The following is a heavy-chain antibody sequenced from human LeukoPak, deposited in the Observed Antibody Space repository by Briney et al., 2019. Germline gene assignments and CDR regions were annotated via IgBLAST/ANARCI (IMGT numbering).Heavy chain of an antibody. CDR2: IYTSGST. CDR3: ARVVATIESYYYYYMDV. J-gene: IGHJ6*03. D-gene: IGHD5-12*01. Sequence: SETLSLTCTVSGGSISSYYWSWIRQPAGKGLEWIGRIYTSGSTNYNPSLKSRVTMSVDTSKNQFSLKLSSVTAADAAVYYCARVVATIESYYYYYMDVWGKGTTVTISS. CDR1: GGSISSYY. V-gene: IGHV4-4*07.